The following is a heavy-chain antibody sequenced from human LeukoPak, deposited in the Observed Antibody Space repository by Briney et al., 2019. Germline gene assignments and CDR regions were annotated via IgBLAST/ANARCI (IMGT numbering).Heavy chain of an antibody. D-gene: IGHD6-19*01. CDR2: INSDGNHT. CDR3: AREYSSGWPSDY. V-gene: IGHV3-74*01. CDR1: GFTFSSYW. Sequence: PGGSLRLSCAASGFTFSSYWMHWVRHAPGKGLVWVSRINSDGNHTTYADSVKGRFTISRDNAKNTLSLQMNSLRAEDTAVYYCAREYSSGWPSDYWGQGTLVTVSS. J-gene: IGHJ4*02.